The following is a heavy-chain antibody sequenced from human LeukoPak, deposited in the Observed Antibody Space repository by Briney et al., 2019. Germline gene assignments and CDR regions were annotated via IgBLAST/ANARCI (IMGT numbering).Heavy chain of an antibody. J-gene: IGHJ4*02. V-gene: IGHV1-69*05. D-gene: IGHD4-17*01. CDR2: IIPIFGTA. CDR3: ASAIHDYGESFDY. Sequence: SVKVSCKASGGTFSSYAISWVRQTPGQGLEWMGGIIPIFGTANYAQKFQGRVTITTDESTSTAYMELSSLRSEDTAVYYCASAIHDYGESFDYWGQGTLVTVSS. CDR1: GGTFSSYA.